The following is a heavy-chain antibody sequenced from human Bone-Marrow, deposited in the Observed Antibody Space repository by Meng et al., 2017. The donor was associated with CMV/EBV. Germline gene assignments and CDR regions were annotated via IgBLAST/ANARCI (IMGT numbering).Heavy chain of an antibody. Sequence: GESLKISCAASGFTFSSYAMHWVRQAPGKGLEWVAVISYDGSNKYYADSVKGRFTISRDNSKNTLYLQMNSLRAEDTAVYYCAKDHSSSWYGYYFDYWGQGTLVTVSS. CDR3: AKDHSSSWYGYYFDY. J-gene: IGHJ4*02. V-gene: IGHV3-30*04. D-gene: IGHD6-13*01. CDR1: GFTFSSYA. CDR2: ISYDGSNK.